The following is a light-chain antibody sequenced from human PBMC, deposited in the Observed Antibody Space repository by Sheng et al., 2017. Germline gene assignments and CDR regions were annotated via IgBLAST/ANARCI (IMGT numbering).Light chain of an antibody. V-gene: IGKV3-15*01. CDR3: QLYNNWPIT. Sequence: EIVMTQSPATLSVSPGERATLSCRASQYISNYLAWYQQKPGQVPRLLIYDASTRATGIPARVSGSGSGTDFTLTISSLQSEDFAVYYCQLYNNWPITFGQGHDWRLN. CDR2: DAS. CDR1: QYISNY. J-gene: IGKJ5*01.